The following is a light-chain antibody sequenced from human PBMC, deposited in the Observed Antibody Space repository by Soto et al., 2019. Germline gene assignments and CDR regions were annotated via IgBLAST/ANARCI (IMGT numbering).Light chain of an antibody. J-gene: IGLJ1*01. Sequence: QSVLTQPASVSGSPGQSITISCTGTSSDIGAYDYVSWYQQYPGRVPKLLIHEVTNRPSGIPDRFSGSKSGTSATLGITGFQTGDEADYYCGSWDSSLSAYVFGTGTKVTVL. CDR3: GSWDSSLSAYV. V-gene: IGLV2-14*01. CDR1: SSDIGAYDY. CDR2: EVT.